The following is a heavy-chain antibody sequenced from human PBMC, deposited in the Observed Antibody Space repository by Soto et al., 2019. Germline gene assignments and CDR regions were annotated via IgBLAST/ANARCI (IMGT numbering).Heavy chain of an antibody. CDR3: AREVRDTAVADFDY. J-gene: IGHJ4*02. CDR1: GFTFSSYS. CDR2: ISSSISTM. D-gene: IGHD5-18*01. V-gene: IGHV3-48*02. Sequence: EVQLVESGGGLVQPGGSLRLSCAASGFTFSSYSMNWVRQAPGNGLEWLSYISSSISTMHYADSVKGRFTISRDNAKNSLYLQINSMRDEDTAVYYCAREVRDTAVADFDYWGQGTLVTVSS.